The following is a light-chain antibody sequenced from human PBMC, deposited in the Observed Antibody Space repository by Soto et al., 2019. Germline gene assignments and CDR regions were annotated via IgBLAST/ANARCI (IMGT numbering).Light chain of an antibody. CDR1: QGISSN. CDR2: AAS. V-gene: IGKV1-9*01. Sequence: DIQLTQSPSFLSASVGDRVTITCRASQGISSNLAWYQQKPGKAPKLLIYAASTVQSGVPSRFSGSGSGTEFTLTSTSLQPEDFSTYYCQQLKSYPFTFGHGTKVDIK. CDR3: QQLKSYPFT. J-gene: IGKJ3*01.